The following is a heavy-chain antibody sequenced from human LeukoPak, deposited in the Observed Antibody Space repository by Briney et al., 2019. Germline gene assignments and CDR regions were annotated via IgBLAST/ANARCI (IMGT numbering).Heavy chain of an antibody. Sequence: GASVKVSCKASGGTFSSYAISWVRQAPGQGLEWMGGIIPIFGTANYAQKFQGRVTITTDESTSTAYMELSSLRYEDTAVYYCATYSGSYYPFDYWGQGTLVTVSS. J-gene: IGHJ4*02. CDR2: IIPIFGTA. D-gene: IGHD1-26*01. CDR3: ATYSGSYYPFDY. CDR1: GGTFSSYA. V-gene: IGHV1-69*05.